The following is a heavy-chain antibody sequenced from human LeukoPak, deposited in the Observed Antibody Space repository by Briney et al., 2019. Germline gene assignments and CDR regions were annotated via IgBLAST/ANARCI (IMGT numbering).Heavy chain of an antibody. CDR2: VSYDGSDK. D-gene: IGHD6-13*01. V-gene: IGHV3-30*03. CDR1: GFTFSSYG. J-gene: IGHJ4*02. Sequence: GGSLILSCAASGFTFSSYGMHWVRQAPGKGLEWVAVVSYDGSDKYYADSVKGRFTISRDNSKNTLYLQMNSLRAEDTAVYYCARDVSSGWSTKPYFDYWGQGTLVTVSS. CDR3: ARDVSSGWSTKPYFDY.